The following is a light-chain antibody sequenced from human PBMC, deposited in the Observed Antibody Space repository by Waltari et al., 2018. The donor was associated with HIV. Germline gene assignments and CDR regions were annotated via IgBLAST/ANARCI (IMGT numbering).Light chain of an antibody. CDR1: SSDLGYFAY. J-gene: IGLJ1*01. CDR3: CSYAGAYTYV. Sequence: QSALPQPRSVSVSLGQSVTISCTGTSSDLGYFAYVSWYQQFPGNAPTVIIYEVNQRPSGVPDRFTGSKSGITASLTISGLQGEDEADYYCCSYAGAYTYVFGTGTKVTVL. CDR2: EVN. V-gene: IGLV2-11*01.